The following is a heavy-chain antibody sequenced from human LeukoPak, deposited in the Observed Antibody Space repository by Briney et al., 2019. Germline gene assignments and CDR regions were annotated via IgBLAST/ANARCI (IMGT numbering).Heavy chain of an antibody. Sequence: SETLSLTCTVSGGSISSGGYYWSWIRQHPGKGLEWIGYIYYSGSTYYNPSLKSRVTISVDTSKNQFSLKLSSVIAADTAVYYCGRVGVVVPAAILVFDYWGQGTLVTVSS. V-gene: IGHV4-31*03. CDR3: GRVGVVVPAAILVFDY. D-gene: IGHD2-2*02. J-gene: IGHJ4*02. CDR2: IYYSGST. CDR1: GGSISSGGYY.